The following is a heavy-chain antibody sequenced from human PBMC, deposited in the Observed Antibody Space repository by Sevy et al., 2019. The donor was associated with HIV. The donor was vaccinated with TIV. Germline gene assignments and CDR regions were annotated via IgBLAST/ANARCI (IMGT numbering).Heavy chain of an antibody. J-gene: IGHJ3*02. CDR3: ARDQSITGTKLDDAFDI. D-gene: IGHD1-7*01. Sequence: GGYLRLSCAASGFTFSSYEMNWVRQAPGKGLEWVSYISSSGSTIYYADSVKGRFTISRDNAKNSLYLQMNSLRAEDTAVYYCARDQSITGTKLDDAFDIWGQGTMVTVSS. CDR2: ISSSGSTI. V-gene: IGHV3-48*03. CDR1: GFTFSSYE.